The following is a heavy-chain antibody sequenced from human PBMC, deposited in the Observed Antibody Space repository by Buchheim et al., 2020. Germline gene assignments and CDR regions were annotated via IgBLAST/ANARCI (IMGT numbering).Heavy chain of an antibody. CDR2: INYSGST. D-gene: IGHD3-3*01. Sequence: QVQLQESGPGLVKPSQTLSLTCTVSGDSISSGGFFWSWIRQHPGKGLEWIGYINYSGSTYYNPSLKSRVTISVDTSKNQFSLKLSSMTAADTAVYYCARSHFGVVITEQETYYYYYMDVWGKGTT. V-gene: IGHV4-31*03. CDR1: GDSISSGGFF. J-gene: IGHJ6*03. CDR3: ARSHFGVVITEQETYYYYYMDV.